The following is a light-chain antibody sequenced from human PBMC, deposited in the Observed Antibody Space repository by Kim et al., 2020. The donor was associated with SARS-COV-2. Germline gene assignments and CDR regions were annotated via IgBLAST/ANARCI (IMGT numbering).Light chain of an antibody. V-gene: IGLV3-19*01. CDR1: SLRIYY. Sequence: ALGQTVRITCQGDSLRIYYATWYQQKPGQAPVVVIYGKNNRPSGIPHRFSGSSSGNTASLTITGAQAEDEADYYCNSRDSSGDHWVFGGGTQLTVL. CDR3: NSRDSSGDHWV. CDR2: GKN. J-gene: IGLJ3*02.